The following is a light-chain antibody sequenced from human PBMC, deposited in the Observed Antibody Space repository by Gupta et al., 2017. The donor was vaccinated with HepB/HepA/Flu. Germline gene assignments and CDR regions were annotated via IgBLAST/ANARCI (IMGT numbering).Light chain of an antibody. J-gene: IGLJ3*02. V-gene: IGLV1-44*01. CDR2: SDK. CDR3: GAWDDSLNGWV. CDR1: GSNIGSNT. Sequence: QSVLTQPPSASGTPGQLVTISRSGSGSNIGSNTVNWYQQLPGTAPKLLIYSDKERPSGVPDRLSGSKSGTSASLAITGLQAEDEADYYCGAWDDSLNGWVFGGGTKLTVL.